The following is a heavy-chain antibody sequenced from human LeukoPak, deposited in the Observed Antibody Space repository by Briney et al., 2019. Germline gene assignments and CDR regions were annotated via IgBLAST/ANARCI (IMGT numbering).Heavy chain of an antibody. CDR3: ARMGLPARGLGH. CDR1: GYTFTGYY. CDR2: INPNSGGT. V-gene: IGHV1-2*02. Sequence: ASVKVSCKASGYTFTGYYMHWVRQAPGQGLEWMGWINPNSGGTNYAQKFQGRVTVTRDTSIGTVYMELSGLRSDDTAVYYCARMGLPARGLGHWGQGTLVTVSA. J-gene: IGHJ4*02. D-gene: IGHD5-12*01.